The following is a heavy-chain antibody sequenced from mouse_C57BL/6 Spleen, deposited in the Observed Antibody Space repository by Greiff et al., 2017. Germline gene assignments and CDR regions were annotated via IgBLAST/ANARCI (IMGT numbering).Heavy chain of an antibody. V-gene: IGHV5-6*01. Sequence: EVKLVESGGDLVKPGGSLKLSCAASGFTFSSYGMSWVRQTPDKRLEWVATISSGGSYTYYPDSVKGRFTISRDNAKNTLYLQMSSLKSEDTAMYYCARYYGSSYGFAYWGQGTLVTVSA. CDR2: ISSGGSYT. CDR3: ARYYGSSYGFAY. J-gene: IGHJ3*01. CDR1: GFTFSSYG. D-gene: IGHD1-1*01.